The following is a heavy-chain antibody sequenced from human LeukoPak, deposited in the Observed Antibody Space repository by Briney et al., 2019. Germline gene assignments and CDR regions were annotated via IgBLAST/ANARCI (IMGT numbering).Heavy chain of an antibody. Sequence: SVKVSCKASGGTFSSYAISWVRQAPGQGLEWMGGIIPIFGTANYAQKFQGRVTITADESTSTAYMELSSLRSEDTAVYYCASFLTSGRYMDVWGKGTTVTISS. CDR1: GGTFSSYA. V-gene: IGHV1-69*01. CDR3: ASFLTSGRYMDV. D-gene: IGHD3-10*01. J-gene: IGHJ6*04. CDR2: IIPIFGTA.